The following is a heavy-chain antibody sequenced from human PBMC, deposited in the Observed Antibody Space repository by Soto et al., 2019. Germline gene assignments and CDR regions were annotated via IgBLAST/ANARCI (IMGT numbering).Heavy chain of an antibody. Sequence: GGSLRLSCAASGFTFSSYWMSWVSPAPGKGLEWGANIKQDGSEKCYVDSVKGRFTISRDNAKNSLYLQMTSLRAEDTAVYYCARGPETGNFDYWGQGTLVTVSS. CDR1: GFTFSSYW. J-gene: IGHJ4*02. V-gene: IGHV3-7*03. D-gene: IGHD7-27*01. CDR3: ARGPETGNFDY. CDR2: IKQDGSEK.